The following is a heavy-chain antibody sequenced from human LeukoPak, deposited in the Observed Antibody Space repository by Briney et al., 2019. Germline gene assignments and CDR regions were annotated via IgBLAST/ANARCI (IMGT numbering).Heavy chain of an antibody. CDR1: GFIFSTYD. Sequence: GGSLRLSCAASGFIFSTYDMHWVRQAPGKGLEWVAVISYDGSNKYYADSVKGRFTISRDNSKNTLYLQMNSLRAEDTAVYYCARDLPPSIAARLLPSPYNWFDPWGQGTLVTVSS. D-gene: IGHD6-6*01. CDR2: ISYDGSNK. CDR3: ARDLPPSIAARLLPSPYNWFDP. V-gene: IGHV3-30*03. J-gene: IGHJ5*02.